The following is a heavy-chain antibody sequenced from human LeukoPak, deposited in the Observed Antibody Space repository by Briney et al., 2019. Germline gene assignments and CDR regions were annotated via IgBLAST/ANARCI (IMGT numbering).Heavy chain of an antibody. CDR3: AKDLGGGSGCYDL. J-gene: IGHJ2*01. V-gene: IGHV3-30*18. CDR1: GFTFSSYG. CDR2: ISYDGSNK. Sequence: PGGSLRLSCAASGFTFSSYGMHWVRQAPGKGLERVAIISYDGSNKYYADSVQGRFTISRDNSKNTLYLQMNSLRAEDTAVYYCAKDLGGGSGCYDLWGRGTLVTVSS. D-gene: IGHD6-19*01.